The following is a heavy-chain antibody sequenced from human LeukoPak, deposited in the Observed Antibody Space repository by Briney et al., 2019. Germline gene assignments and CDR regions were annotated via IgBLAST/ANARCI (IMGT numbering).Heavy chain of an antibody. Sequence: ASVKVSCKASGFTFIIYGINWVRQAPGQGPEWMGWISGYNANTKYAQKLQGRVTMATDTSTSTAHMELKNLRSDDTAVYYCARDSRRRNSHRFDPWGQGTRVTVSS. D-gene: IGHD1-14*01. CDR1: GFTFIIYG. CDR2: ISGYNANT. CDR3: ARDSRRRNSHRFDP. J-gene: IGHJ5*02. V-gene: IGHV1-18*01.